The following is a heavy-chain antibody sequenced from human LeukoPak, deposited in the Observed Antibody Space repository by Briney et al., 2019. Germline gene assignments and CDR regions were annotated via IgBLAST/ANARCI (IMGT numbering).Heavy chain of an antibody. CDR2: IYYSGST. Sequence: SETLSLTCTVSGGSISSSSYYWGWIRQPPGKGLEWIGSIYYSGSTYYNPSLKSRVTISVDTSKNQFSLKLSSVTAADTAVYYCARGRDYDFWSGTPPFDPWGQGTLVTVSS. CDR3: ARGRDYDFWSGTPPFDP. J-gene: IGHJ5*02. V-gene: IGHV4-39*01. CDR1: GGSISSSSYY. D-gene: IGHD3-3*01.